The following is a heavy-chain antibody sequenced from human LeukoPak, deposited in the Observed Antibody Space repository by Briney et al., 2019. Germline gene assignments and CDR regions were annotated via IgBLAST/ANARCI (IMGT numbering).Heavy chain of an antibody. CDR3: ARYPPGGYYDSSGYYYPGVY. V-gene: IGHV4-59*12. Sequence: SETLSLTCTVSGGSISSYYWSWIRQPPGKGLEWIGYIYYSGSTNYNPSLKSRVTISVDTSKNQFSLKLSSVTAADTAVYYCARYPPGGYYDSSGYYYPGVYSGQEPWSPSPQ. D-gene: IGHD3-22*01. CDR2: IYYSGST. J-gene: IGHJ4*01. CDR1: GGSISSYY.